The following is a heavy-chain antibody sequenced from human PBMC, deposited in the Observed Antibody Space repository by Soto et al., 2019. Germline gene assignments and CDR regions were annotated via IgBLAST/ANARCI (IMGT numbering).Heavy chain of an antibody. Sequence: GGSLRLSCAASGFTFSTYAMHWVRQAPGKGLEYVSAISANEGSTYYANSVNGRFTISRDNSKNTLYLQMGSLRADDMAVYYCARGGYCSGGSCYLGAFEIWGQGTMVTVSS. CDR2: ISANEGST. J-gene: IGHJ3*02. CDR1: GFTFSTYA. CDR3: ARGGYCSGGSCYLGAFEI. V-gene: IGHV3-64*01. D-gene: IGHD2-15*01.